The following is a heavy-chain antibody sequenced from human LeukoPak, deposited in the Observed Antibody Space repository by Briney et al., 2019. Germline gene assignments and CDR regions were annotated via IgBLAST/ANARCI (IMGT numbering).Heavy chain of an antibody. D-gene: IGHD5-18*01. J-gene: IGHJ6*03. V-gene: IGHV4-61*02. CDR3: ARTTEGGYTYGYFYYYYMDV. CDR1: GGSITSGSYY. CDR2: IYTSGIT. Sequence: PSETLSLTCTVSGGSITSGSYYWSWIRQPAGKGLEWIGRIYTSGITNYNPSLKSRVTISVDTSKNQFSLKLTSVTAADTAVYYCARTTEGGYTYGYFYYYYMDVWGKGTTVTISS.